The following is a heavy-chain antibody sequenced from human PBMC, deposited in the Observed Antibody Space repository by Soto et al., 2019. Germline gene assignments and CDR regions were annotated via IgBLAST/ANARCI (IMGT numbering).Heavy chain of an antibody. CDR1: GFTFSSYG. D-gene: IGHD2-2*01. CDR3: ARPSYCSSTSCYSWYDY. CDR2: TSYDGSNK. J-gene: IGHJ4*02. V-gene: IGHV3-30*03. Sequence: PGGSLRLSCAASGFTFSSYGMHWVRQAPGKGLEWVAVTSYDGSNKYYADSVKGRFTISRDNSKNTLYLQMNSLRAEDTAVYYCARPSYCSSTSCYSWYDYWGQGTLVTVSS.